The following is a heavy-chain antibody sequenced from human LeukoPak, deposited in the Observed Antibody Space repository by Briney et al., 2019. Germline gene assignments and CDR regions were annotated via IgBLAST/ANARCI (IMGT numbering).Heavy chain of an antibody. V-gene: IGHV3-33*01. Sequence: PGRSLRLSCAASGFIFNSYGLHWVRQAPGKGLEWVAVIWYDGSNKYYADSVKGRFTISRDNSKNTLYLQMNSLRAEDTAVYYCARRGYSGLPDYWGQGTLVTVSS. J-gene: IGHJ4*02. CDR3: ARRGYSGLPDY. CDR1: GFIFNSYG. CDR2: IWYDGSNK. D-gene: IGHD5-12*01.